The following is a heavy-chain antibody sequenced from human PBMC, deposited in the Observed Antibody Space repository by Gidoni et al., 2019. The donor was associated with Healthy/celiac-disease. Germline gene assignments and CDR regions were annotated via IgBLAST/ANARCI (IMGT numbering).Heavy chain of an antibody. J-gene: IGHJ4*02. CDR3: ARDYDSSGYLRIPFDY. CDR2: ISSSGSTI. D-gene: IGHD3-22*01. Sequence: EVQLVESGGGLVQPGGSLRLSCAASGFTFSSYEMNWVRQAPGKGLEWVSYISSSGSTIYYADSVKGRFTISRDNAKNSLYLQMNSLRAEDTAVYYCARDYDSSGYLRIPFDYWGQGTLVTVSS. CDR1: GFTFSSYE. V-gene: IGHV3-48*03.